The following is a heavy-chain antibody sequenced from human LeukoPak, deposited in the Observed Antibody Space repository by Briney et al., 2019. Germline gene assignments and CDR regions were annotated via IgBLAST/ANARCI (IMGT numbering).Heavy chain of an antibody. J-gene: IGHJ4*02. Sequence: GRSLRLSCAASGFTFSSYAMHWVCQAPGKGLEWLAVISYDGSKKYYAGSVKGRFTISRDNSKNTLYLEMNSLRAEDTAVYYCARDESLLDYWGQGTLVTVSS. V-gene: IGHV3-30-3*01. CDR2: ISYDGSKK. CDR1: GFTFSSYA. CDR3: ARDESLLDY.